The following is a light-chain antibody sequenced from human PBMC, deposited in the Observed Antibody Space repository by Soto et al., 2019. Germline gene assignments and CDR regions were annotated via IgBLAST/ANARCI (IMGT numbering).Light chain of an antibody. CDR1: SSNIGSNY. J-gene: IGLJ2*01. V-gene: IGLV1-47*01. CDR2: RNN. Sequence: QSVLTQPPSASGTPGQRVTISCSGSSSNIGSNYVYWYQQLPGTAPKLLIYRNNQRPSGVPDRFSGSKSGTSASLAISGLRSEDEADYYCAAWDDSLSEVFGGGPKLTVL. CDR3: AAWDDSLSEV.